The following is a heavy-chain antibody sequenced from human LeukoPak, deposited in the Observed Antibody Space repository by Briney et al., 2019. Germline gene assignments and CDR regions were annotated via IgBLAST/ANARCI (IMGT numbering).Heavy chain of an antibody. V-gene: IGHV3-21*01. D-gene: IGHD2-8*01. J-gene: IGHJ6*03. CDR1: GFTFSSYS. CDR3: VRDKSLYCTNGVCYGAYMDV. Sequence: GGSLRLSCVASGFTFSSYSMNWVRQAPGKGLEWVSYISSSSSYIYYADSVKGRFTISRDNAKNSLFLQMNSLRAEDTAVYYCVRDKSLYCTNGVCYGAYMDVWGKGTTVTVSS. CDR2: ISSSSSYI.